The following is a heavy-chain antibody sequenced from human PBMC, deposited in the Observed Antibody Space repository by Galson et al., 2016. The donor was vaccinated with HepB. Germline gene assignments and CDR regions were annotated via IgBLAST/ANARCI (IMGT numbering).Heavy chain of an antibody. CDR2: IIPFSGTA. V-gene: IGHV1-69*13. J-gene: IGHJ6*02. CDR1: GGTSSTEN. CDR3: ARDRPRSGWYPYCYGLDV. Sequence: SVKVSCKASGGTSSTENISWVRQAPGQGLEWMGVIIPFSGTAHYAQKFQGQVTITADESTSTAYMELSSLRYEDSALYYCARDRPRSGWYPYCYGLDVWGQGTTVTVSS. D-gene: IGHD6-13*01.